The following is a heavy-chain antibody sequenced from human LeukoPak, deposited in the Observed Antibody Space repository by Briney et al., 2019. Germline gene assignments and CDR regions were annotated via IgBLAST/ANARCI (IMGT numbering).Heavy chain of an antibody. Sequence: PGGSLRLSCAASGFTFTTYAMSWVRQAPGKGLEWASDFSVSGSSTYYADSVKGRFTISRDNSKNTLYLQMNSLRAEDTAVYYCAKSSSGWHGFGVSSEYFQHWGQGTLVTVSS. D-gene: IGHD6-19*01. CDR1: GFTFTTYA. J-gene: IGHJ1*01. CDR2: FSVSGSST. CDR3: AKSSSGWHGFGVSSEYFQH. V-gene: IGHV3-23*01.